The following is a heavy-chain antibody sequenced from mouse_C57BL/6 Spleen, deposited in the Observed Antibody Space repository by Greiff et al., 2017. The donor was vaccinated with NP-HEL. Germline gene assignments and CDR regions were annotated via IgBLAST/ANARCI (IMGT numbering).Heavy chain of an antibody. CDR1: GFTFSSYA. D-gene: IGHD1-1*01. CDR3: ARDRAHYYGSSYWFAY. V-gene: IGHV5-4*01. Sequence: EVQRVESGGGLVKPGGSLKLSCAASGFTFSSYAMSWVRQTPEKRLEWVATISDGGSYTYYPDNVKGRFTISRDNAKNNLYLQMSHLKSEDTAMYYCARDRAHYYGSSYWFAYWGQGTLVTVSA. J-gene: IGHJ3*01. CDR2: ISDGGSYT.